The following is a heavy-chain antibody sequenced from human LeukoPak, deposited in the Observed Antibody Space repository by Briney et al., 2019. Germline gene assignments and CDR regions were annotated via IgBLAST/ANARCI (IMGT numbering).Heavy chain of an antibody. CDR1: EITFSNYW. D-gene: IGHD3-10*01. CDR2: IKQDGSDK. Sequence: GGSLRLSCTASEITFSNYWMSWVRQAPGKGLEWVANIKQDGSDKNYVDSVKGRFTISRDNAKNSLYLQMNSLRAEDTALYYCAKGPMVRGYYFDYWGQGTLVTVSS. J-gene: IGHJ4*02. CDR3: AKGPMVRGYYFDY. V-gene: IGHV3-7*03.